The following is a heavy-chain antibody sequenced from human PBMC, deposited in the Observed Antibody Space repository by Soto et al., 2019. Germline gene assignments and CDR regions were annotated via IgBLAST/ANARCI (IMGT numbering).Heavy chain of an antibody. CDR3: ASYDGRHRCIDSFDP. D-gene: IGHD2-8*01. J-gene: IGHJ5*02. V-gene: IGHV1-69*12. CDR1: GGTFSSYA. CDR2: IIPIFGTA. Sequence: QVQLVQSGAEVKKPGSSVKVSCKASGGTFSSYAISWVRQAPGQGLEWMGGIIPIFGTANYAQKFQGRVTITADEYTSTAYMELSRLRSEDTAVYYCASYDGRHRCIDSFDPWGQGTLVTVSS.